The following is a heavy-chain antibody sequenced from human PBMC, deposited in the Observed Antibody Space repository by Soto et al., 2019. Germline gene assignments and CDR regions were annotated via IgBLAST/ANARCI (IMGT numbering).Heavy chain of an antibody. CDR3: ARDGSGSYTWFDP. Sequence: PSETLSLTCTVSGGSISSYYWSWIRQPPGKGLEWIGYIYYSGSTNYNPSLKSRVTISVDTSKNQFSLKLSSVTAADTAVYYCARDGSGSYTWFDPWGQGTLVTV. J-gene: IGHJ5*02. CDR2: IYYSGST. CDR1: GGSISSYY. D-gene: IGHD3-10*01. V-gene: IGHV4-59*01.